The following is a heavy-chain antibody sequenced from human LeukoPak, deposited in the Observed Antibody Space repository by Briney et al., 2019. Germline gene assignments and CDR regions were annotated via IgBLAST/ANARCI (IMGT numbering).Heavy chain of an antibody. D-gene: IGHD2-15*01. J-gene: IGHJ6*04. CDR1: GFTFSSYE. CDR2: ISSTGNTV. CDR3: TKETPQMDV. V-gene: IGHV3-48*03. Sequence: PGGSLRLSCAASGFTFSSYEKNWGRQAPGQGLEWVAYISSTGNTVHYAGSVKARFTISRDNAKNSLYLQMNRLRAEDTAVYYCTKETPQMDVWGKGTTVTVSS.